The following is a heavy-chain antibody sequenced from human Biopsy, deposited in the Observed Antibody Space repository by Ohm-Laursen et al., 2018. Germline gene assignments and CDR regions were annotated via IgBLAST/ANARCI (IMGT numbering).Heavy chain of an antibody. J-gene: IGHJ4*02. Sequence: SLRLSCAASGFTVYNNYMTWVRQAPGKGLECVGLIRSESSGGTREYAAPVKGRFTVSRDDSKSIAYLDMNSLKTEDTAMYYCSKWTGGYSYSSLWGRGTLVTVSS. V-gene: IGHV3-49*04. CDR1: GFTVYNNY. CDR3: SKWTGGYSYSSL. D-gene: IGHD5-12*01. CDR2: IRSESSGGTR.